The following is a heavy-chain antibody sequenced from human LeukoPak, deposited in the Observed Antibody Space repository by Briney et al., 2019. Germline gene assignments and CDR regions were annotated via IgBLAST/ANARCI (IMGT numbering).Heavy chain of an antibody. V-gene: IGHV3-53*01. J-gene: IGHJ4*02. CDR2: IHAGGST. Sequence: GGSLRLSCAASGFTVSGNYMTWVRQAPGKGLEWVSLIHAGGSTYYADFVQGRFTISRDNSENTLYLQMNSLRAEDTAVYYCARGSTVIYYFDYWGQGTLVTVSS. CDR3: ARGSTVIYYFDY. CDR1: GFTVSGNY. D-gene: IGHD4-11*01.